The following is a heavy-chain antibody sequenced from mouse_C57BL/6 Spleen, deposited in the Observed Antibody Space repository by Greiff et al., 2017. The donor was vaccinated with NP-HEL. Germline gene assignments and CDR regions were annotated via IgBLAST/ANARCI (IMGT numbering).Heavy chain of an antibody. CDR1: GFTFSSYA. V-gene: IGHV5-4*01. J-gene: IGHJ2*01. D-gene: IGHD1-1*01. Sequence: VQLKESGGGLVKPGGSLKLSCAASGFTFSSYAMSWVRQTPEKRLEWVATISDGGSYTYYPDNVKGRFTISRDNAKNNLYLQMSNLKSEDTAMYYCARDGSYYYGNGYFDYWGKGTTLTVSS. CDR2: ISDGGSYT. CDR3: ARDGSYYYGNGYFDY.